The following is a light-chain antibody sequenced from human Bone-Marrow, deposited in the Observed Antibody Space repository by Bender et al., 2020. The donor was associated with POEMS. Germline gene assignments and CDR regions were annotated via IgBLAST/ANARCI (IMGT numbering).Light chain of an antibody. Sequence: QSALTQPRSVSGSPGQSVTISCTGTSSDVGGYQYVSWYQQHPGKAPKVMIDAVSRRPSGVPDRFSGFKSGNTASLTISGLQAEDEADYYCCYYAGSYVVFGGGTKLTVL. CDR1: SSDVGGYQY. J-gene: IGLJ3*02. V-gene: IGLV2-11*01. CDR2: AVS. CDR3: CYYAGSYVV.